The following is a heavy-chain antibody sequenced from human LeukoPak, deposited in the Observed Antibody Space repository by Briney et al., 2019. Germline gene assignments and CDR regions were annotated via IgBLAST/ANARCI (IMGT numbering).Heavy chain of an antibody. J-gene: IGHJ5*02. CDR2: IYYSGST. CDR1: GGSISSYY. V-gene: IGHV4-59*08. CDR3: ARQLGYCSGGSCYSVFGFDP. Sequence: SETLSLTCTVSGGSISSYYWSWIRQPPGKGLEWIGYIYYSGSTNYNASLKSRVTIAVDTSKNQFSLKLSSVTAADTAVYYCARQLGYCSGGSCYSVFGFDPWGQGTLVTVSS. D-gene: IGHD2-15*01.